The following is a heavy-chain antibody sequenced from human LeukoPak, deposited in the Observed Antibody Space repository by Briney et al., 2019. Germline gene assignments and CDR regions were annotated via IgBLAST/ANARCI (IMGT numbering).Heavy chain of an antibody. V-gene: IGHV4-34*01. D-gene: IGHD3-10*01. J-gene: IGHJ4*02. CDR2: INHSGST. CDR1: GGSFSGYY. CDR3: ARGTGTLGSQLDY. Sequence: SETLSLTCAVYGGSFSGYYWSWIRQPPGKGLEWIGEINHSGSTNYNPSLKSRVTISVDTSKNQFSLKLSPVTAADTAVYYCARGTGTLGSQLDYWGQGTLVTVSS.